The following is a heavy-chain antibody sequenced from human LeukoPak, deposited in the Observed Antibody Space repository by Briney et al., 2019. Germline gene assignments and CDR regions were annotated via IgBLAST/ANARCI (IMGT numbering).Heavy chain of an antibody. CDR1: GYTFPSYG. Sequence: ASVKVSFKASGYTFPSYGISWVRQAPGQGLEWMGWISAYNGNTNYAQKLQGRVTMTTDTSTSTAYMELRSLRSDDTAVYYCARDRGLSLYDFWSGYPWFDPWGQGTLVTVSS. D-gene: IGHD3-3*01. J-gene: IGHJ5*02. CDR3: ARDRGLSLYDFWSGYPWFDP. V-gene: IGHV1-18*01. CDR2: ISAYNGNT.